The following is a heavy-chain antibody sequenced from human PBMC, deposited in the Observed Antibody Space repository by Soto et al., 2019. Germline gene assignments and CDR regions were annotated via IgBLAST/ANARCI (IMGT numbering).Heavy chain of an antibody. CDR2: ISRGSSYI. Sequence: GGSRKLAFAASGFTFISYSINWGRQAPGKGLEGVSSISRGSSYIYYAASVKGRFTLSRDNAKNSLYLQMNSLSAEDTAVYYCATLPAANPSGYYYYYMDVWGKGTTVTVSS. CDR1: GFTFISYS. CDR3: ATLPAANPSGYYYYYMDV. D-gene: IGHD2-2*01. J-gene: IGHJ6*03. V-gene: IGHV3-21*01.